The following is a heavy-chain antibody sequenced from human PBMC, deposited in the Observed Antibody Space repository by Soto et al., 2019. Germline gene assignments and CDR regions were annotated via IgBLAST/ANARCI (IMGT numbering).Heavy chain of an antibody. CDR2: IWYDGSNK. D-gene: IGHD4-17*01. CDR3: AREYRSTVTTYFDY. J-gene: IGHJ4*02. V-gene: IGHV3-33*01. CDR1: GFTFSSYG. Sequence: QVQLVESGGGVVQPGRSLRLSCAASGFTFSSYGMHWVRQAPGKGLEWVAVIWYDGSNKYYADSVKGRFTISRDNSKNTLYLQMNSLRAEDTAVYYCAREYRSTVTTYFDYWGQGTLVTVSS.